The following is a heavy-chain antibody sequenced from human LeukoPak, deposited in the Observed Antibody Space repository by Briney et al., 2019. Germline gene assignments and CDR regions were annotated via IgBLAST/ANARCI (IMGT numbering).Heavy chain of an antibody. J-gene: IGHJ4*02. V-gene: IGHV3-7*03. CDR3: ARRYFDY. CDR1: GFTFSSYW. Sequence: AGGSPRLSCAASGFTFSSYWMQRVRQAPGKGLEWVANIKQDGSEKYYADSVKGRFIISRDNAKNALYLQMSSLRAEDTAIYYCARRYFDYWGQGTLVTVSS. CDR2: IKQDGSEK.